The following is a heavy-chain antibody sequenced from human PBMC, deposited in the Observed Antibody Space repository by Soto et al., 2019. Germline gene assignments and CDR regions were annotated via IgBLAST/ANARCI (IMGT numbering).Heavy chain of an antibody. V-gene: IGHV3-30-3*01. CDR3: ARDPDSSGGFDY. CDR1: GFTFSNYA. Sequence: QVKLVESGGGVVQPGRSLRLSCAASGFTFSNYAMHWVRQAPGKGLEWVAVISYDGSNKYYADSVKGRFTISRDNSKNTLYLQMNSLRAEDTAVYYCARDPDSSGGFDYWGQGTLVTVSS. CDR2: ISYDGSNK. D-gene: IGHD3-22*01. J-gene: IGHJ4*02.